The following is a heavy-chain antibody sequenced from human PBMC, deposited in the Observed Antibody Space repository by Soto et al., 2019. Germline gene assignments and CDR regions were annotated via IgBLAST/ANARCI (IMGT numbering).Heavy chain of an antibody. CDR2: ISGSGGST. CDR3: AKGGYYDSSGYYYPYYYYGMDV. V-gene: IGHV3-23*01. J-gene: IGHJ6*02. D-gene: IGHD3-22*01. CDR1: GFTFSSYA. Sequence: GGSLRLSCAASGFTFSSYAMSWVRQAPGKGLEWVSAISGSGGSTYYADSVKGRFTISRDNSKNTLYLQMNSRRAEDTAVYYCAKGGYYDSSGYYYPYYYYGMDVWGQGTTVTVSS.